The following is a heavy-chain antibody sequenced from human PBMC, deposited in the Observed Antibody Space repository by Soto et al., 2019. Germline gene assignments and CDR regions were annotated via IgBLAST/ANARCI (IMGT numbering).Heavy chain of an antibody. D-gene: IGHD2-21*02. CDR3: ARDPRFAGDCHLPYYYYGMDV. V-gene: IGHV3-30-3*01. CDR2: ISYDGSNK. CDR1: GFTFSSYA. Sequence: PGGSLRLSCAASGFTFSSYAMHWVRQAPGKGLEWVAVISYDGSNKYYAGSVKGRFTISRDNSKNTLYLQMNSLRAEDTAVYYCARDPRFAGDCHLPYYYYGMDVWGQGTTVTVS. J-gene: IGHJ6*02.